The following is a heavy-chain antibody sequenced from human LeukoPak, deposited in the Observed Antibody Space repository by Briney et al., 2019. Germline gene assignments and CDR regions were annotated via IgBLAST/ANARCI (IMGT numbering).Heavy chain of an antibody. Sequence: ASVKVSCKASGYIVTGYYMHWLRQAPGQGLEWMGWINPNSGDTNYAQKFQGRVTMTRDTSISTAYMELSRLRSDDTAVYYCARVRYRLAETYIDYWGQGTLVTVSS. CDR3: ARVRYRLAETYIDY. D-gene: IGHD3-16*01. J-gene: IGHJ4*02. CDR2: INPNSGDT. CDR1: GYIVTGYY. V-gene: IGHV1-2*02.